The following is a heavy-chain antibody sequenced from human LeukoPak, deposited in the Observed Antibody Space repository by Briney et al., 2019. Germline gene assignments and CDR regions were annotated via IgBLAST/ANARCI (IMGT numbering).Heavy chain of an antibody. CDR2: ISSSSSYI. D-gene: IGHD2-15*01. CDR1: GFTFSSYS. V-gene: IGHV3-21*01. Sequence: GGSLRLSCAASGFTFSSYSMNWVRQAPGKGLEWVSSISSSSSYIYYADSVKGRFTISRDNAKNSLYLQMNSLRAEDTAVYYCARAHRSGGSCYSFDYWGQGTLVTVSS. CDR3: ARAHRSGGSCYSFDY. J-gene: IGHJ4*02.